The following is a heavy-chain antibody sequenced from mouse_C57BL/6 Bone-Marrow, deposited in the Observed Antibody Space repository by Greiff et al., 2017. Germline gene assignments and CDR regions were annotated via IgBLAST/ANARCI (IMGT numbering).Heavy chain of an antibody. V-gene: IGHV14-3*01. J-gene: IGHJ4*01. Sequence: VQLQQSVAELVRPGASVKLSCTASGFNIKNNYMHWVKQRPEQGLEWIGRIDPANGNTKYAPKFQGKATITADTSSNTAYLQLSSLTSEDTAIYYCARAEDGYFLYYYAMDYWGQGTSVTVSS. CDR1: GFNIKNNY. CDR3: ARAEDGYFLYYYAMDY. CDR2: IDPANGNT. D-gene: IGHD2-3*01.